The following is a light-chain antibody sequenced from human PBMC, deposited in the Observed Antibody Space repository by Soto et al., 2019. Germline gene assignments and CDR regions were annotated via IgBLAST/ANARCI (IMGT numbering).Light chain of an antibody. J-gene: IGKJ1*01. V-gene: IGKV1-39*01. CDR1: RSIGSY. Sequence: DIQMTQSPSSLSASVGDRVTITCRASRSIGSYLYWYQQKPGKAPKVLIYDASSLRSGVPSRFSASGSGTDFTLTIRSLQPEDFATYYCQQSYSTRWTFGQGTKVEIK. CDR3: QQSYSTRWT. CDR2: DAS.